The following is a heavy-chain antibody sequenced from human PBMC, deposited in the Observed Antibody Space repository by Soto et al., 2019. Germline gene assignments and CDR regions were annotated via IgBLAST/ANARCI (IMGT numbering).Heavy chain of an antibody. D-gene: IGHD2-15*01. Sequence: QVQLQESGPGLVKPSETLSLTCTVSGGSISSYYWSWIRQPPGKGLGWIGYIYYSGSTNYNPSLKSRVTLSVDTPKNQSSLQLRSVSAADTAVYYCARRYGGNLDYWGQGTLVTVSS. CDR2: IYYSGST. V-gene: IGHV4-59*01. CDR3: ARRYGGNLDY. J-gene: IGHJ4*02. CDR1: GGSISSYY.